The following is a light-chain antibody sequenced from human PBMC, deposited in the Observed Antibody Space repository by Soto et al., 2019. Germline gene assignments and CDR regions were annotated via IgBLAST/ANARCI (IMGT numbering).Light chain of an antibody. CDR1: SSDIGGYDY. J-gene: IGLJ3*02. CDR2: GVT. V-gene: IGLV2-23*02. CDR3: CSYAGSGTLV. Sequence: QSALTQPASVSGSPGQSITITCTGTSSDIGGYDYVSWYQHHPGKAPKVIIYGVTNRPSGVSHRFSGSKSGNTASLTISGLQGDDEANYYCCSYAGSGTLVFGGGTKVTVL.